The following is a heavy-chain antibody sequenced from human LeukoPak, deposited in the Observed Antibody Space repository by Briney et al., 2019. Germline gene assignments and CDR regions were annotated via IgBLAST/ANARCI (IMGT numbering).Heavy chain of an antibody. CDR3: ARGGVPYYYYYMDV. Sequence: PGGSLRLSCAASGFTFSSYSMNCVRQAPGKGLEWLSSISSSSNYIYYADSVKGRFTISRDNAKNSLFLQMNSLRAEDTAVYYCARGGVPYYYYYMDVWGKGTTVTVSS. V-gene: IGHV3-21*01. CDR1: GFTFSSYS. D-gene: IGHD2-8*01. J-gene: IGHJ6*03. CDR2: ISSSSNYI.